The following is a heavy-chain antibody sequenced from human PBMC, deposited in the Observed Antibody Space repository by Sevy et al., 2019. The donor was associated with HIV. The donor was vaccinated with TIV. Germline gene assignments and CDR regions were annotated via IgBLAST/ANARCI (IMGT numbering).Heavy chain of an antibody. CDR3: GKGGGGHYDPDEIAYYFYYYNMDV. CDR2: ISGSDTRT. J-gene: IGHJ6*03. V-gene: IGHV3-23*01. Sequence: GGSLRLSCAVSGFSFDSYGMTWVRQAPGKGLEWVSAISGSDTRTCYADSVKGRFIISRDNSKNTLDLQMNSLRAEDTGIYYCGKGGGGHYDPDEIAYYFYYYNMDVWGKGTTVTVSS. CDR1: GFSFDSYG. D-gene: IGHD3-22*01.